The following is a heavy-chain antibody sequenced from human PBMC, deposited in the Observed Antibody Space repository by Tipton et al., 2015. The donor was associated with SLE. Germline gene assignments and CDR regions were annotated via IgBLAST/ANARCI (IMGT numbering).Heavy chain of an antibody. CDR2: IYPDDSDT. V-gene: IGHV5-51*03. J-gene: IGHJ3*02. D-gene: IGHD6-13*01. CDR1: GYSFSGYW. CDR3: ARKSGSSWPDAFDI. Sequence: QLVQSGAEVKKSGESLKISCEGSGYSFSGYWIGWVRQMPGKGLEWMGIIYPDDSDTRYSPSFQGQITISADESIRTAYLQWNSLKASDTAMYYCARKSGSSWPDAFDIWGQGTMVTVSS.